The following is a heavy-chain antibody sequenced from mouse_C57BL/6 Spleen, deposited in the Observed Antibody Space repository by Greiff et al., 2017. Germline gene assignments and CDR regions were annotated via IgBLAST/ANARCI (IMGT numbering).Heavy chain of an antibody. V-gene: IGHV1-80*01. J-gene: IGHJ2*01. CDR3: TRWWLPHFDY. D-gene: IGHD1-1*02. CDR1: GYAFSNYW. Sequence: VQLVESGAELVKPGASVKISCKASGYAFSNYWMNWVKQRPGKGLEWIGQIYPGDGDTNYNGTFKGKATLTADKSSSTASMQLSSLTSEDSAVYFCTRWWLPHFDYWGQGTTLTVSS. CDR2: IYPGDGDT.